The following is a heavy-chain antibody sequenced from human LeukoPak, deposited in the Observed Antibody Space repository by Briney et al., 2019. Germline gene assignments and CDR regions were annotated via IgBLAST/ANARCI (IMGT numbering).Heavy chain of an antibody. J-gene: IGHJ3*02. CDR1: GYTLTAYY. D-gene: IGHD3-22*01. CDR3: ARPYYESSGLYVDAFDI. V-gene: IGHV1-2*06. Sequence: GASVKVSCKASGYTLTAYYLHWVRQAPGQGLEWMGRINPNSGGTTYAQKFQRRVTMTRDTSIGTAYMELSRLRSDDTAVYYCARPYYESSGLYVDAFDIWGQGTMVTVSS. CDR2: INPNSGGT.